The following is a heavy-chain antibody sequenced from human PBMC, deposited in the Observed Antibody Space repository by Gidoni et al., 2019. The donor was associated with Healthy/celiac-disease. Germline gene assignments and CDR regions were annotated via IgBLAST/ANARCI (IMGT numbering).Heavy chain of an antibody. D-gene: IGHD3-10*01. J-gene: IGHJ4*02. Sequence: QVQLVESGGGVVHPGRSLRLSCAASGFPFSRHGMPWVRQAPGQGLDWVAVIGYDGSNKYYADSVKGRFTISRDNSKITLYLQMNSLRAEDTAVYYCARDPAITMVRGVNGFDYWGQGTLVTVSS. V-gene: IGHV3-33*01. CDR1: GFPFSRHG. CDR2: IGYDGSNK. CDR3: ARDPAITMVRGVNGFDY.